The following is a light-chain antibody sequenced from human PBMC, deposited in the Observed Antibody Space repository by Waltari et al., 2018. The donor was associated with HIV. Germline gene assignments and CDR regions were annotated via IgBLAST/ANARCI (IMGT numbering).Light chain of an antibody. J-gene: IGKJ2*01. CDR3: QQYNNWPPVT. CDR2: GAS. V-gene: IGKV3-15*01. CDR1: QNVRSN. Sequence: EIVMTQSPATVSVSLGERATLSCRASQNVRSNLAWYQQKLGQAPRLLIYGASTRATGIPVRFSGSGSGTEFTLTISSLQSEDFAVYYCQQYNNWPPVTFGQGTKLEIK.